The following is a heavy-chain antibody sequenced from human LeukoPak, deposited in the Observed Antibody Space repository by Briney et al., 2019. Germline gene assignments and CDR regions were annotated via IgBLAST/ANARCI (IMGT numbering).Heavy chain of an antibody. J-gene: IGHJ3*02. CDR2: IYYSGST. Sequence: SETLSLTCTVSGGSISSSSYYWGWIRQPPGKGLEWIGSIYYSGSTYYNPSLKSRVTISVDTSKNQFSLKLSSVTAADTAVYYCAGTTVTFDAFDIWGQGTMVTVSS. CDR3: AGTTVTFDAFDI. CDR1: GGSISSSSYY. V-gene: IGHV4-39*01. D-gene: IGHD4-17*01.